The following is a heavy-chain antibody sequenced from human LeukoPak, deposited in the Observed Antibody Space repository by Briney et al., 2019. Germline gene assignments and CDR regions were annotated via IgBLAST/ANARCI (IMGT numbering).Heavy chain of an antibody. CDR2: IYYSGST. Sequence: SETLSLTCTVSGGSISSYYWSWIRQPPGKGLEWIGYIYYSGSTNYHPSLKSRVTISVDTSKNQFSLKLSSVTAADTAVYYCARELKGELRYNWFDPWGQGTLVTVSS. CDR1: GGSISSYY. D-gene: IGHD1-26*01. CDR3: ARELKGELRYNWFDP. V-gene: IGHV4-59*01. J-gene: IGHJ5*02.